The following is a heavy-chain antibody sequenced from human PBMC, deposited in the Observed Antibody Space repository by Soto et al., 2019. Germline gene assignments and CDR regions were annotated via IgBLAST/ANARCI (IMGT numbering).Heavy chain of an antibody. D-gene: IGHD3-3*02. CDR2: IMPVFRRP. CDR1: GGTFRTSA. Sequence: QVQLVQSGAEVKKPGSSVKVSCKASGGTFRTSAISWVRQAPGQGLEWVGGIMPVFRRPKYAQNFQGRVTFSADESTSTAYMELSSLRSDDTAVYYCARDKDRPQLGGNYYYILDVWGQGTAVTVSS. V-gene: IGHV1-69*12. CDR3: ARDKDRPQLGGNYYYILDV. J-gene: IGHJ6*02.